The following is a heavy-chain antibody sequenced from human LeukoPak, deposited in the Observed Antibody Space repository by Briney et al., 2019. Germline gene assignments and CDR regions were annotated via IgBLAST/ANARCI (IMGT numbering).Heavy chain of an antibody. CDR2: INTNIGSP. V-gene: IGHV7-4-1*02. D-gene: IGHD5-18*01. CDR1: GYSFSSYT. Sequence: ASVKVSCKTSGYSFSSYTISWVRQAPGQRLEWMGWINTNIGSPTYAHGFTGRYVFSWDTSVSTAYLVISGLTADDTAVYFCGRDPRLGIRGYTYGYIDYWGQGTLVTVSS. CDR3: GRDPRLGIRGYTYGYIDY. J-gene: IGHJ4*02.